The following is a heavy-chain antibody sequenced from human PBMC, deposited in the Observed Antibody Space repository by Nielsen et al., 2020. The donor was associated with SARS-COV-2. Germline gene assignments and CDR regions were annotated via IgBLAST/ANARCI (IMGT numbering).Heavy chain of an antibody. V-gene: IGHV3-21*01. D-gene: IGHD3-9*01. CDR2: ISPTNTYI. CDR1: GFSVSSHY. J-gene: IGHJ4*02. Sequence: GESLKISCAASGFSVSSHYMSWVRQAPGKGLEWVASISPTNTYIHYADSLKGRFTISRDNAKNSLYLEVSSLRVEDTAVYYCAREGIDWYYFDYWGQGALVTVSS. CDR3: AREGIDWYYFDY.